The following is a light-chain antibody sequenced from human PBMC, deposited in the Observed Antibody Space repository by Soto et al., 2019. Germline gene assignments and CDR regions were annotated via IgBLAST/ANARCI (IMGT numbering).Light chain of an antibody. J-gene: IGLJ2*01. CDR3: RPWATGFPV. CDR1: SGHSRYA. CDR2: FNIDGSH. Sequence: QPVLTQSPSASASLGASVKLTCTLSSGHSRYAIAWHQQQPEKGPRYLMKFNIDGSHSKGDGIPDRFSGSSSGAERYLTISGLPSGGGGDYSCRPWATGFPVFGGGTQL. V-gene: IGLV4-69*01.